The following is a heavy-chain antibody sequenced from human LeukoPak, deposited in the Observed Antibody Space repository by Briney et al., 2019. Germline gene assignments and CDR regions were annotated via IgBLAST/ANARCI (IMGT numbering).Heavy chain of an antibody. CDR3: ASTPEAYCGGDCYAIYWYFDL. CDR2: INWNGGST. V-gene: IGHV3-20*04. Sequence: GGSLRLSCAASGFTFDDYGMSWVRQAPGKGLEWVSGINWNGGSTGYADSVKGRFTISRDNAKNSVYLQMNSLRAEDTAVYYCASTPEAYCGGDCYAIYWYFDLWGRGTLVTVSS. D-gene: IGHD2-21*02. J-gene: IGHJ2*01. CDR1: GFTFDDYG.